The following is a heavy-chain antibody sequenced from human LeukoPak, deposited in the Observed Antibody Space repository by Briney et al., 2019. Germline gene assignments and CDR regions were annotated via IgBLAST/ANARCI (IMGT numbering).Heavy chain of an antibody. J-gene: IGHJ6*03. CDR3: ARGSVAEATRTVYYYMDV. Sequence: PGGSLRLSCAASGFTFSSYSMNWVRQAPGKGLEWVSYISSTSTTRHYADSVKGRFTISRDNAKNSVFLQMNSLRAEDTAVYYCARGSVAEATRTVYYYMDVWGKGTTVTVSS. CDR2: ISSTSTTR. CDR1: GFTFSSYS. V-gene: IGHV3-48*01. D-gene: IGHD1-14*01.